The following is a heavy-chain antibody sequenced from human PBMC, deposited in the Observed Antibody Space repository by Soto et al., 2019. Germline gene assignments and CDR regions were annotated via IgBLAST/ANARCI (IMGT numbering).Heavy chain of an antibody. Sequence: SETLSLTCAVYGGSFSGYYWSWIRQPPVKGLEWIGEVNHSGGTNYNTSLKSRVTISVDTSKNQFSLKPSSVTAADTAVFYCARMRWEQPWVFDYWGQGPLATAS. CDR1: GGSFSGYY. V-gene: IGHV4-34*01. J-gene: IGHJ4*02. D-gene: IGHD1-26*01. CDR2: VNHSGGT. CDR3: ARMRWEQPWVFDY.